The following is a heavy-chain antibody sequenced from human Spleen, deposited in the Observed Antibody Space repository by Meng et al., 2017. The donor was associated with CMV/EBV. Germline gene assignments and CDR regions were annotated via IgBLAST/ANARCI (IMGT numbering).Heavy chain of an antibody. J-gene: IGHJ4*02. CDR1: GFSLSNYD. CDR2: IRGSGTTT. D-gene: IGHD2-2*03. CDR3: ARDSSTGYGDY. Sequence: GESLKISCAASGFSLSNYDMNWVRQAPGKGLEWVSSIRGSGTTTYYADSVKGRFTISRDSAKNSLYLHMNSLRADDTAVYYCARDSSTGYGDYWGQGTLVTVSS. V-gene: IGHV3-48*03.